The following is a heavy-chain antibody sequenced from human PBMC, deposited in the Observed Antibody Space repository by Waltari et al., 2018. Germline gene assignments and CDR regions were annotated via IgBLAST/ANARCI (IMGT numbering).Heavy chain of an antibody. CDR2: INHSGST. CDR3: ARGTPSSGDY. Sequence: QVQLQQWGAGLLKPSETLSLTCAVYGGSFSGYYWSWIRQPPGKGLEWIGEINHSGSTNYNPSLKSRVTISVDTSKNQFSLKLSAVTAADTAVYYCARGTPSSGDYWGQGTLVTVSS. J-gene: IGHJ4*02. CDR1: GGSFSGYY. V-gene: IGHV4-34*01. D-gene: IGHD3-10*01.